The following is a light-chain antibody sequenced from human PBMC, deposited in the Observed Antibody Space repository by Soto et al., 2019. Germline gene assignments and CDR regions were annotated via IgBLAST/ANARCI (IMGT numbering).Light chain of an antibody. V-gene: IGKV1-39*01. CDR2: AAF. J-gene: IGKJ2*03. CDR1: QNIASY. Sequence: DIQMTQSPSSLSASVGDRVTITCRASQNIASYLNWYQQKPGKAPNLLIYAAFTLQSGVPSRFSGSGSGTDFSLTISSLQPEDFASYYCQQSYSSPYRFGQGTKLEIK. CDR3: QQSYSSPYR.